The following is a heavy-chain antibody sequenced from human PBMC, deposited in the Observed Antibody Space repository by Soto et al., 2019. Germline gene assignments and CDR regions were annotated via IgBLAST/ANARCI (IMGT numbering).Heavy chain of an antibody. V-gene: IGHV1-3*01. D-gene: IGHD6-13*01. CDR3: ARGIAPYYFDY. J-gene: IGHJ4*02. CDR1: GYTFTSYA. Sequence: ASVKVSCKASGYTFTSYAMHWVRQAPGQRLEWMGWINAGNGNTKYSQKFQGRVTITRDASASTAYMELSSLRSEDTAVYYCARGIAPYYFDYWGQGTLVTVSS. CDR2: INAGNGNT.